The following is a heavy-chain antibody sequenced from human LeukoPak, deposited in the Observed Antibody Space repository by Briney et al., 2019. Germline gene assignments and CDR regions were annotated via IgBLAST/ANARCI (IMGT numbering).Heavy chain of an antibody. Sequence: GGSLRLSCAASGFTFSSYAMSWVRQAPGKGLEWVSGISTSGGTSSYADSVKGRFTISRDNPRNTLYMQMNSLRAEDTAVYYCAIMHRYYDGSGYWVQWGQGTLVTVSS. V-gene: IGHV3-23*01. J-gene: IGHJ4*02. CDR1: GFTFSSYA. D-gene: IGHD3-22*01. CDR3: AIMHRYYDGSGYWVQ. CDR2: ISTSGGTS.